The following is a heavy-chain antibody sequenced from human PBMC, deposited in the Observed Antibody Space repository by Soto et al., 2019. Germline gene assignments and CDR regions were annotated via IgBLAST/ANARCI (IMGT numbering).Heavy chain of an antibody. V-gene: IGHV3-21*01. CDR1: GFTFSSYS. CDR2: ISSSSSYI. CDR3: ARADETTVISNDAFDI. D-gene: IGHD4-17*01. Sequence: VQLVESGGGLVKPGGSLRLSCAASGFTFSSYSMNWVRQAPGKGLEWVSSISSSSSYIYYADSVKGRFTISRDNAKNSLYLQMNSLRAEDTAVYYCARADETTVISNDAFDIWGQGTMVTVSS. J-gene: IGHJ3*02.